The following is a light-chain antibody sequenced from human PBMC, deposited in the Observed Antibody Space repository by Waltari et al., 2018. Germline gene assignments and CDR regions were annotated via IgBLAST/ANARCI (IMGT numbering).Light chain of an antibody. J-gene: IGLJ3*02. CDR1: SSDVGGYKY. CDR3: NSYTNSRTWV. V-gene: IGLV2-14*03. Sequence: QSALTQPASVSGSPGQSITISCTGTSSDVGGYKYVSWYQQHPGKAPKLILYDVSTRPSGTSKRFSGSKSGNTASLTISGLQADDEADHYCNSYTNSRTWVCGGGTKLTVL. CDR2: DVS.